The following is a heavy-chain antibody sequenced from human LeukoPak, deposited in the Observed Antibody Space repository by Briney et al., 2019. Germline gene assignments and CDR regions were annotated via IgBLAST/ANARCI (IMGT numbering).Heavy chain of an antibody. V-gene: IGHV3-11*05. Sequence: PGGSLRPSCAASGFTFSQYYMTWIRQAPGKGLEWISYISSSSSYANYADSVKGRFTISRDNDKNTVYLQMNSLRVDDTAMYYCARDLSRLSVWGQGTLVTVSS. CDR2: ISSSSSYA. J-gene: IGHJ4*02. CDR1: GFTFSQYY. D-gene: IGHD5/OR15-5a*01. CDR3: ARDLSRLSV.